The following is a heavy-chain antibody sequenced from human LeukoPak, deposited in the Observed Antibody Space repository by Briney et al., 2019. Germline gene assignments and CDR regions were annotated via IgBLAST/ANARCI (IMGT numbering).Heavy chain of an antibody. CDR2: IYPGDSDT. J-gene: IGHJ6*02. V-gene: IGHV5-51*01. D-gene: IGHD5-24*01. Sequence: GESLKISCKGSGYSFTSYWIGWVRQMPGKGLEWMGIIYPGDSDTRYSPSFQGQVTISADKSISTAYLRWSSLKASDTAMYYCARLGTRDGYNYNYYGMDVWGQGTTVTVSS. CDR1: GYSFTSYW. CDR3: ARLGTRDGYNYNYYGMDV.